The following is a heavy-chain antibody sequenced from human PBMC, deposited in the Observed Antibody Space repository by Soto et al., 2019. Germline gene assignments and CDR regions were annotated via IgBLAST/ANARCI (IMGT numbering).Heavy chain of an antibody. V-gene: IGHV3-48*03. J-gene: IGHJ4*02. CDR2: ISSSGSTI. CDR1: GFTFSSYE. CDR3: AIHDILTGRRDY. Sequence: HPGGSLRLSCAASGFTFSSYEMNWVRQAPGKGLEWVSYISSSGSTIYYADSVKGRFTISRDNAKNSLYLQMNSLRSEDTAVYYCAIHDILTGRRDYWGQGTLVTVSS. D-gene: IGHD3-9*01.